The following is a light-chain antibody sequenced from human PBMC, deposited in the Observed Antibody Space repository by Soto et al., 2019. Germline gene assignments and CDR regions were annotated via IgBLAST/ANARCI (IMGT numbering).Light chain of an antibody. Sequence: DIVTTQSPDSLAVSLGERATIHCKTSQSVLFSSNKKDYLAWYQQKPDQPPKLLIYWASTRGSGVPDRFSGSGSGTDFTLTISSLQAEDVAVYYCQQYFSSITFGQGTRLEIK. V-gene: IGKV4-1*01. CDR3: QQYFSSIT. CDR1: QSVLFSSNKKDY. CDR2: WAS. J-gene: IGKJ5*01.